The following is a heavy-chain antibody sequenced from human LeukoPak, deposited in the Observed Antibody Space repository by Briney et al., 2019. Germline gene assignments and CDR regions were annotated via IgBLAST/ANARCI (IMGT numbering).Heavy chain of an antibody. D-gene: IGHD1-26*01. CDR3: ARIGIVGPMDDY. V-gene: IGHV3-66*01. Sequence: GGSLRVSCAASGFTVNNNYMSWVRQAPGKGVEWVSVIYSGGSTYHVDSVKGRFTISRDNSKNMLYLQMNSLRAEDTAVYYCARIGIVGPMDDYWGQGTLVTVSS. J-gene: IGHJ4*02. CDR1: GFTVNNNY. CDR2: IYSGGST.